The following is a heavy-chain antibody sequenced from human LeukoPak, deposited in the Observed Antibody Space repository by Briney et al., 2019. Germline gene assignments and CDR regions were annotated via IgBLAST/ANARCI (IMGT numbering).Heavy chain of an antibody. Sequence: AGGSLRLSCAASGFTFSDYYMSWIRQAPGKGLEWVAVISYDGSNKYYADSVKGRFTISRDNSKNTLYLQMNSLRAEDTAVYYCARDTGLYSSSWYELYFDYWGQGTLVTVSS. CDR3: ARDTGLYSSSWYELYFDY. V-gene: IGHV3-30-3*01. D-gene: IGHD6-13*01. J-gene: IGHJ4*02. CDR1: GFTFSDYY. CDR2: ISYDGSNK.